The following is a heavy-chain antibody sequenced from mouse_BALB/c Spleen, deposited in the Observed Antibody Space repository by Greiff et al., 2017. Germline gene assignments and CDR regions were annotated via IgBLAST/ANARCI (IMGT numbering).Heavy chain of an antibody. J-gene: IGHJ3*01. V-gene: IGHV1S81*02. CDR2: INPSNGGT. D-gene: IGHD2-10*02. CDR1: GYTFTSYY. CDR3: TRLRYGNYVGGPWFAY. Sequence: VQLQQSGAELVKPGASVKLSCKASGYTFTSYYMYWVKQRPGQGLEWIGEINPSNGGTNFNEKFKSKATLTVDKSSSTAYMQLSSLTSEDSAVYYCTRLRYGNYVGGPWFAYWGQGTLVTVSA.